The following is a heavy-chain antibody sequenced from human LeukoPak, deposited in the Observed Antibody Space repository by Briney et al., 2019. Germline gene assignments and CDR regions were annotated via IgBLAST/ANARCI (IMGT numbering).Heavy chain of an antibody. J-gene: IGHJ4*02. V-gene: IGHV4-59*08. Sequence: SETLSLTCTVSGGSISSYYWSWIRQPPAKGLEWIGYIYYSGSTNYNPSLKSRVTISVDTSKNQFSLKLSSVTAADTAVYYCARLTGEQLVDYWGQGTLVTVSS. D-gene: IGHD7-27*01. CDR2: IYYSGST. CDR1: GGSISSYY. CDR3: ARLTGEQLVDY.